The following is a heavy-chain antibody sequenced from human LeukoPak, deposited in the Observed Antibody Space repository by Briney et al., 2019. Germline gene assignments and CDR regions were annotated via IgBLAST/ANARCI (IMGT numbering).Heavy chain of an antibody. J-gene: IGHJ6*02. D-gene: IGHD3-10*01. V-gene: IGHV4-4*02. CDR1: GGSISSVYW. Sequence: SETLSLTCAVSGGSISSVYWWSWVRQSPGKGLEWIGEIYHSGSTNYNPSLKSRVTMSVDESKNQFSLKLTSVTAADTAVYHCARAIYYSAYYYHAMDVWGQGTTVTVSS. CDR3: ARAIYYSAYYYHAMDV. CDR2: IYHSGST.